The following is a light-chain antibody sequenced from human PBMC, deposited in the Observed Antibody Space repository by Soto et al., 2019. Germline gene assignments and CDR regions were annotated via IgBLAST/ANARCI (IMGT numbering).Light chain of an antibody. Sequence: DIQMTQSPSSLSASVGDRVTITCRASQSISSYLNWYQQKPGKAPNLLIYAASSLQSGVPSRFSGSGSGTDFTLTISSLQPEDVATYYCQQSYSTPLTFGGGTKVEIK. CDR3: QQSYSTPLT. J-gene: IGKJ4*01. CDR1: QSISSY. V-gene: IGKV1-39*01. CDR2: AAS.